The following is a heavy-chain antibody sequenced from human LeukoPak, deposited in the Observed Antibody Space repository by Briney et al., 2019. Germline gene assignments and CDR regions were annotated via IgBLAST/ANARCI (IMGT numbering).Heavy chain of an antibody. CDR2: ISTVSTYT. CDR3: ARDASGYFHYYYMDV. Sequence: GGSLRLSCAASGFTFSDYSINWVRQAPGKGLEGVSSISTVSTYTNYADSVRGRCSISRDNAKGLLYLQMSNLRDEDTGVYYCARDASGYFHYYYMDVWGKGTTVTVSS. CDR1: GFTFSDYS. V-gene: IGHV3-21*01. J-gene: IGHJ6*03. D-gene: IGHD3-3*01.